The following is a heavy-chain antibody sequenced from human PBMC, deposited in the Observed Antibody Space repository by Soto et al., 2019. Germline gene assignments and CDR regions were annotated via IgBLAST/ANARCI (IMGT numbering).Heavy chain of an antibody. J-gene: IGHJ1*01. D-gene: IGHD4-17*01. CDR1: GFTVSSNY. CDR3: ARDAFGDYGQQYFQH. V-gene: IGHV3-66*01. Sequence: EVQLVESGGGLVQPGGSLRLSCAASGFTVSSNYMSWVRQAPGKGLEWVSVIYSGGSTSYADSVKGRFTISRDYSKNTLYLHMNSLRAEDTAMYYCARDAFGDYGQQYFQHWGQGTLVIVSS. CDR2: IYSGGST.